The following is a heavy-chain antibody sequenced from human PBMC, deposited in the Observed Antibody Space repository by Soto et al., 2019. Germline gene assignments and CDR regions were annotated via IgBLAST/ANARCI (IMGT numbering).Heavy chain of an antibody. CDR2: IKQDGSEK. CDR3: ARIAATGRGWDV. D-gene: IGHD6-13*01. J-gene: IGHJ6*02. CDR1: GFTFSSYW. Sequence: EVQLVESGGGLVQPGGSLRLSCVDSGFTFSSYWMSWVRQAPVKGLEWVGNIKQDGSEKNYVDSLKGRFTISRDNAKNSMYLQMNSLRAEDTAVYYCARIAATGRGWDVWGQGTTVVVSS. V-gene: IGHV3-7*01.